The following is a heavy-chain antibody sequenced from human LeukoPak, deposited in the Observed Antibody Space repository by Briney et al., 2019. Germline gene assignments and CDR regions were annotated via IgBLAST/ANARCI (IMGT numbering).Heavy chain of an antibody. D-gene: IGHD2-15*01. CDR2: IYYSGST. CDR3: ARQVVAARRTHDY. Sequence: SETLSLTCTVSGGSISSSSYYWGWIRQPPGKGLEWIGSIYYSGSTYYNPSLKIRVTISVDTSKNQFSLKLSSVTAADTAVYYCARQVVAARRTHDYWGQGTLVTVSS. CDR1: GGSISSSSYY. V-gene: IGHV4-39*01. J-gene: IGHJ4*02.